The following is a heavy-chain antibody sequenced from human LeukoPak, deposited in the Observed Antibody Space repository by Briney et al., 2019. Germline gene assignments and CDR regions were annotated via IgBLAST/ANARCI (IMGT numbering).Heavy chain of an antibody. CDR3: AREPRWWFDP. CDR2: ISYDGSNK. Sequence: PGRSLRLSCAASGFTFSSYAMHWVRQAPGKGLEWVAVISYDGSNKYYADSVKGRFTISRDNSKNTLYLQMNSLRAEDTAVYYCAREPRWWFDPWGQGTLVTVSS. CDR1: GFTFSSYA. V-gene: IGHV3-30-3*01. J-gene: IGHJ5*02.